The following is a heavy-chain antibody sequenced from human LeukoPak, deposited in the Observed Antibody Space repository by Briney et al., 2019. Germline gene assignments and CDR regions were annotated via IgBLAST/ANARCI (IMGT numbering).Heavy chain of an antibody. V-gene: IGHV4-34*01. D-gene: IGHD3-22*01. CDR2: INHSGST. CDR3: ARASYYYDSSGYRY. CDR1: GGSFSGYY. Sequence: SETLSLTCAVYGGSFSGYYWSWIRQPPGKGLEWIGEINHSGSTNYNPSPKSRVTISVDTSKNQFSLKLSSVTAADTAVYYCARASYYYDSSGYRYWGQGTLVTVSS. J-gene: IGHJ4*02.